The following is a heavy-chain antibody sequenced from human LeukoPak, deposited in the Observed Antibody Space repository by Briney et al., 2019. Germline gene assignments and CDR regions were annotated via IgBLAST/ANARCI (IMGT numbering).Heavy chain of an antibody. CDR2: IYYSGST. D-gene: IGHD3-10*01. V-gene: IGHV4-30-4*01. J-gene: IGHJ4*02. CDR3: ARDGGPSGDLRY. Sequence: SVTLSLTCTVSGGSISSGDYYWSWIRQPPGKGLEWIGYIYYSGSTYYNPSLKSRVTISVDTSKNQFSLKLSSVTAADTAVYYCARDGGPSGDLRYWGQGTLVTVSS. CDR1: GGSISSGDYY.